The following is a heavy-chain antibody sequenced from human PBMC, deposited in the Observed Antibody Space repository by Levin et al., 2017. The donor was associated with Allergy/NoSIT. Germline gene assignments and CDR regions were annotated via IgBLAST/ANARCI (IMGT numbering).Heavy chain of an antibody. V-gene: IGHV1-58*02. Sequence: PVASVKVSCKASGFTFTSSAMQWVRQARGQRLEWIGWIVVGSGNTNYAQKFQERVTITRDMSTSTAYMELSSLRSEDTAVYYCAADEVLQSPGSYYYYYGMDVWGQGTTVTVSS. CDR1: GFTFTSSA. CDR2: IVVGSGNT. CDR3: AADEVLQSPGSYYYYYGMDV. J-gene: IGHJ6*02. D-gene: IGHD4-11*01.